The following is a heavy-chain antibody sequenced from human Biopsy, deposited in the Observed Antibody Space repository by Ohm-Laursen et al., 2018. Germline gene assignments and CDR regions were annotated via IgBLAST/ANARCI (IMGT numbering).Heavy chain of an antibody. CDR1: TACINSNY. V-gene: IGHV4-4*07. J-gene: IGHJ6*02. CDR3: ARDLPSSYYYAMDV. CDR2: TSKGGNN. Sequence: TLSFTCTGSTACINSNYWSRIPQPAGKGLESIITTSKGGNNNRNPSLKSRVSMSVDTSKNQLSLTLRSVTAADTAVYYCARDLPSSYYYAMDVWGQGTTVTVSS.